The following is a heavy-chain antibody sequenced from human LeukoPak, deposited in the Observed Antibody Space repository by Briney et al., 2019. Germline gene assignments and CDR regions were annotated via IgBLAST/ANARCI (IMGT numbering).Heavy chain of an antibody. D-gene: IGHD3-22*01. CDR3: ARVGANMYYFDSCVYYNYYYMDV. CDR1: GFTFSRYG. CDR2: ISSSSSYI. Sequence: GGSLRLSCAASGFTFSRYGMNWVRQAPGKGLEWVSSISSSSSYIYYADSLKGRFTISRDNAKNSLYLQMNSLRAEDTAVYYCARVGANMYYFDSCVYYNYYYMDVWGKGTTVTVSS. V-gene: IGHV3-21*01. J-gene: IGHJ6*03.